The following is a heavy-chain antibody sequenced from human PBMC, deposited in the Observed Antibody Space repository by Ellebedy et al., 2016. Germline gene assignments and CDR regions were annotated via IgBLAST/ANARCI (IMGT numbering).Heavy chain of an antibody. J-gene: IGHJ4*02. CDR3: VRDCNKGLCYAPAY. CDR1: GFAFSNYY. D-gene: IGHD2/OR15-2a*01. CDR2: LNQDGKET. V-gene: IGHV3-7*01. Sequence: GESLKISXVGSGFAFSNYYFGWVRHAPGKGLEWVANLNQDGKETDYADSVKGRFTISRDNSKNSLYLQMNGLRPEDTALYYCVRDCNKGLCYAPAYWGQGTLVTVSS.